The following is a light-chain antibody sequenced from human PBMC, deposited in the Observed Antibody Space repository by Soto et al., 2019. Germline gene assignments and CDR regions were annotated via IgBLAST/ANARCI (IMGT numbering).Light chain of an antibody. CDR1: SSDFGGYNY. CDR2: DVS. CDR3: SSYTSSSTLDV. J-gene: IGLJ1*01. V-gene: IGLV2-14*01. Sequence: QSALAQPASVSGSPGQSITISCPGTSSDFGGYNYVSWYQQHPGKAPKLMIYDVSNRPSGVSNRFSGSKSGNTASLTISGLQAEDEADYYCSSYTSSSTLDVFGTGTKVTVL.